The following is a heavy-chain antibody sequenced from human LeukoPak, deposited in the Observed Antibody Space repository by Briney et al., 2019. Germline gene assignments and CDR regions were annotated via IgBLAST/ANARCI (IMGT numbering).Heavy chain of an antibody. Sequence: PGGSLRLSCAASGFTFSWYGMQWARQAPGKGLEWVAVIWYDGSNKYYADSVKGRFTISRDNSKNTLYLQMSSLRAEDTAVTYCAKQSIQLWSRGGYFDYWGQGTLVTVSS. CDR1: GFTFSWYG. J-gene: IGHJ4*02. V-gene: IGHV3-33*06. D-gene: IGHD5-18*01. CDR3: AKQSIQLWSRGGYFDY. CDR2: IWYDGSNK.